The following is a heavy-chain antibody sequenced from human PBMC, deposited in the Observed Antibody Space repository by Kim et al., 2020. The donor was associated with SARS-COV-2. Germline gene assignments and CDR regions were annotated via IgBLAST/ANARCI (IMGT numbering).Heavy chain of an antibody. Sequence: SETLSLICTVSGGSISSYYWSWIRQPPGKGLEWIGYIFYSGSTNYNPSLKSRVTISVDTSKNQFSLKLSSVTAADTAVYYCARGSSWQNGDFDYWGQGTL. CDR3: ARGSSWQNGDFDY. V-gene: IGHV4-59*01. CDR2: IFYSGST. D-gene: IGHD6-13*01. CDR1: GGSISSYY. J-gene: IGHJ4*02.